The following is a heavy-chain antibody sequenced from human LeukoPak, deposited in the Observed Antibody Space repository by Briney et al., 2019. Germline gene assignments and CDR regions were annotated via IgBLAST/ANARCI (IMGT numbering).Heavy chain of an antibody. CDR2: ISGSGGST. CDR3: ARVRGGYNQYYYYGMDV. V-gene: IGHV3-23*01. CDR1: GFTFSSYA. D-gene: IGHD5-24*01. Sequence: QTGGSLRLSWAASGFTFSSYAMSWVRQAPGKGLEWVSAISGSGGSTYYADSVKGRFTISRDNSKNTLYLQMNSLRAEDTAVYYCARVRGGYNQYYYYGMDVWGQGTTVTVSS. J-gene: IGHJ6*02.